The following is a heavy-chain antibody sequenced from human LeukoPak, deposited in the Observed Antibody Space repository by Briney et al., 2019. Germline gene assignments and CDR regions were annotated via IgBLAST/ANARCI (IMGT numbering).Heavy chain of an antibody. Sequence: GGSLRLSCAASGFTFSSYWMHWVRQAPGKGLVWVSRINSDGSSTSYADSVKGRFTISRDNAKNTLYLQMNSLRAEDTAVYYCASLRTVPGIAAAGTYWGQGTLVTVSS. J-gene: IGHJ4*02. V-gene: IGHV3-74*01. CDR2: INSDGSST. D-gene: IGHD6-13*01. CDR3: ASLRTVPGIAAAGTY. CDR1: GFTFSSYW.